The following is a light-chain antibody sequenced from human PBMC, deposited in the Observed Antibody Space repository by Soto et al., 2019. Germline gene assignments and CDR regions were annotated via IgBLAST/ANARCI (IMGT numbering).Light chain of an antibody. CDR1: SSNVGSYKL. V-gene: IGLV2-14*02. J-gene: IGLJ3*02. CDR2: EVN. CDR3: SSYTSSSTLGV. Sequence: QSALTQPASVSGSPGQSITISCTGTSSNVGSYKLVSWYQQHPGKAPKLMIFEVNKRPSGVSNRFSGSKSGNTASLTISGLQAEDEADYYCSSYTSSSTLGVFGGGTKLTVL.